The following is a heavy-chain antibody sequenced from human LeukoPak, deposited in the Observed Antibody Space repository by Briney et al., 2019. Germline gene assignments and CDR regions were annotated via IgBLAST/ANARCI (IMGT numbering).Heavy chain of an antibody. Sequence: GRSLRLSCAASGFTFSSYSMNWVRQAPGKGLEWVSSISSSSSYIYYADSVKGRFTISRDNAKNSLYLQMNSLRAEDTAVYYCAREGVAGSGDYWGQGTLVTVSS. CDR1: GFTFSSYS. CDR2: ISSSSSYI. V-gene: IGHV3-21*01. J-gene: IGHJ4*02. D-gene: IGHD6-19*01. CDR3: AREGVAGSGDY.